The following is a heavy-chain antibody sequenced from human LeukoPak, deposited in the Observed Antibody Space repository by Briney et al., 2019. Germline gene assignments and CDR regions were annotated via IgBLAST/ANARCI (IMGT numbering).Heavy chain of an antibody. CDR1: GFSFGDYD. D-gene: IGHD3-10*01. Sequence: SGGSLRLSCAASGFSFGDYDMSWIRQAPGKGLEWVSSISSSSSYIYYADSVKGRFTISRDNAKNSLYLQMNSLRAEDTAVYYYATARDYYGSGSPFYYWGQGTLVTVSS. V-gene: IGHV3-11*06. J-gene: IGHJ4*02. CDR3: ATARDYYGSGSPFYY. CDR2: ISSSSSYI.